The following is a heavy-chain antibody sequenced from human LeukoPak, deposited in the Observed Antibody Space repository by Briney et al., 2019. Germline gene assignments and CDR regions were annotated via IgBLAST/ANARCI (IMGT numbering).Heavy chain of an antibody. CDR2: IHYSGYT. J-gene: IGHJ4*02. CDR3: ARGRGSSWYYFDH. V-gene: IGHV4-59*02. CDR1: GASVSNDF. D-gene: IGHD6-13*01. Sequence: PSETLSLTCTVSGASVSNDFWSWIRQPPGKGLGWIGYIHYSGYTSYSLSLKSRVSISVDTSKNQFSLNLSSVTAADTAVYYCARGRGSSWYYFDHWGQGTLVTVSS.